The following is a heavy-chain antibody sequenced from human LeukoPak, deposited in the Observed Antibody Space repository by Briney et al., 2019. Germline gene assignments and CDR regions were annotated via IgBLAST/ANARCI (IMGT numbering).Heavy chain of an antibody. D-gene: IGHD4-17*01. Sequence: SETLSLTCTVSGGSISSSSYYWGWICQPPGKGLEWIGSIYYSGSTYYNPSLKSRVTISVDTSKNQFSLKLSSVTAADTAVYYCARDRYGFDYWGQGTLVTVSS. CDR1: GGSISSSSYY. V-gene: IGHV4-39*07. CDR3: ARDRYGFDY. J-gene: IGHJ4*02. CDR2: IYYSGST.